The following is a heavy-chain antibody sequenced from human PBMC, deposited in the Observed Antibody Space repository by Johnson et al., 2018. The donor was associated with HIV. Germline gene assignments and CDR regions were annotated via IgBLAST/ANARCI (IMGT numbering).Heavy chain of an antibody. CDR3: AKDIGGALDI. V-gene: IGHV3-30-3*01. J-gene: IGHJ3*02. Sequence: QVQLVESGGGVVQPGRSLRLSCAASGFTFSTYAMHWVRQAPGKGLEWVAVISYDGSNKYYAASVKGRFTISRDNAKNSLYLQMNSLRAEDTALYYGAKDIGGALDIWGPGTMVAVSS. D-gene: IGHD1-26*01. CDR1: GFTFSTYA. CDR2: ISYDGSNK.